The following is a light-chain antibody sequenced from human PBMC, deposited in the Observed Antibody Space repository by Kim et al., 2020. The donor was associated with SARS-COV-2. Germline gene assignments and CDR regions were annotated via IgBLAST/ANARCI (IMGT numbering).Light chain of an antibody. CDR3: QQYNNWPPM. Sequence: VSPGESATLACRSRQSVSSKLAWSHQTPGQAPRLLIYGASTRATGIPARFSGSGSLTEFTLTISSLQSEDFAVYYCQQYNNWPPMFGQGTKVDIK. V-gene: IGKV3-15*01. J-gene: IGKJ1*01. CDR2: GAS. CDR1: QSVSSK.